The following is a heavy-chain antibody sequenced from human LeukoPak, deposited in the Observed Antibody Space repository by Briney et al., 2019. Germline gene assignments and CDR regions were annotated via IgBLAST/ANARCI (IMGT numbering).Heavy chain of an antibody. V-gene: IGHV4-59*08. CDR3: ARTATPYYYGSGSYYTPSYYFDY. J-gene: IGHJ4*02. CDR1: GGSISSYW. CDR2: IYYSGTT. D-gene: IGHD3-10*01. Sequence: SETLSLTCTLSGGSISSYWWSWIRQPPGKGLDWIGYIYYSGTTNYNPSLKSRVTISVDTSKNQFSLKLSSVTAADTAVYYCARTATPYYYGSGSYYTPSYYFDYWGQGTLVTVSS.